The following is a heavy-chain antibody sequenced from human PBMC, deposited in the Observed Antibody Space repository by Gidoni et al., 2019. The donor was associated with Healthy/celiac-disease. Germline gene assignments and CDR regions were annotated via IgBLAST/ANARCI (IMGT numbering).Heavy chain of an antibody. D-gene: IGHD5-18*01. Sequence: QVQLVESGGGLVKPGGSLRLSCAASGFTFSDYYMSWIRQAPGKGLEWVSYISSSGSTIYYADSVKGRFTISRDNAKNSLYLQMNSLRAEDTAVYYCARGKEDAAMYNYYYYYGMDVWGQGTTVTVSS. CDR1: GFTFSDYY. CDR2: ISSSGSTI. CDR3: ARGKEDAAMYNYYYYYGMDV. J-gene: IGHJ6*02. V-gene: IGHV3-11*01.